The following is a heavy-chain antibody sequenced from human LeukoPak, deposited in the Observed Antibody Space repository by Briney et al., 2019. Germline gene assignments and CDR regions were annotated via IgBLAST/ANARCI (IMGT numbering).Heavy chain of an antibody. CDR1: GFTFSDYY. CDR2: ISSSGSTK. CDR3: GSGNYYYYMDV. V-gene: IGHV3-11*04. Sequence: GGSLRLSCAASGFTFSDYYMSWIRQAPGKGLEWVSYISSSGSTKYYADSVKGRFTISRDNAKNSLYLQMNSLRAEDTAVYYCGSGNYYYYMDVWGKGTTVTVSS. J-gene: IGHJ6*03.